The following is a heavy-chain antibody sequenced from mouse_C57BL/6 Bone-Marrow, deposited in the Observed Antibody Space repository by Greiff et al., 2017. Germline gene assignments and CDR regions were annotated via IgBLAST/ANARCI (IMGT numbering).Heavy chain of an antibody. V-gene: IGHV1-19*01. J-gene: IGHJ3*01. CDR1: GYTFTDYY. CDR2: INPYNGGT. D-gene: IGHD2-13*01. Sequence: VQLQQSGPVLVKPGASVKMSCKASGYTFTDYYMNWVKQSHGKSLEWIGVINPYNGGTSYNQKFKGKATLTVDKSSSTAYMGLNSLTSEDSAVYYCARSEVTLFAYWGQGTLVTVSA. CDR3: ARSEVTLFAY.